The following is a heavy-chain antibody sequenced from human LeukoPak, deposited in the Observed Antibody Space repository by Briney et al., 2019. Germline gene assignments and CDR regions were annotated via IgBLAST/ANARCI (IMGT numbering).Heavy chain of an antibody. D-gene: IGHD6-19*01. J-gene: IGHJ6*03. CDR3: ARGGWSEPTYYYYYMDV. CDR1: GGTFSNYA. V-gene: IGHV1-69*06. Sequence: HRASVKVSCKASGGTFSNYAISWVRQAPGQGLEWMGGIIPIFGTANYAQKFQGRVTITADKSTSTAYMELSSLRSEDTAVYYCARGGWSEPTYYYYYMDVWGKGTTVTVSS. CDR2: IIPIFGTA.